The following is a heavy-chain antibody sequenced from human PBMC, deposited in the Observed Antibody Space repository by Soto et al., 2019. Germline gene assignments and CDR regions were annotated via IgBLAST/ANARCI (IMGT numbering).Heavy chain of an antibody. D-gene: IGHD6-13*01. J-gene: IGHJ4*02. CDR3: ARDAAAGLNDC. V-gene: IGHV1-18*01. Sequence: QVQLVQSGAEVKKPVASVNVSCKASGYTFTNYGISWVRQAPGQGLEWMGWINAYNGNTKSAQKLQGRVTLTTDTSTSTAYMELRSLRSDDTAVYYCARDAAAGLNDCWGQGTLVTVSS. CDR2: INAYNGNT. CDR1: GYTFTNYG.